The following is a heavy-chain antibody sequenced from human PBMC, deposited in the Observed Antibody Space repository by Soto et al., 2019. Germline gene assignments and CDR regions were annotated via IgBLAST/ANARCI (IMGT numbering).Heavy chain of an antibody. Sequence: RGGSLRLSCAASGCTFSSYAMSWVRQAPGKGLEWVSAISGSGGSTYYADSVKGRFTISRDNSKNTLYLQMNSLRAEDTAVYYCAKAKYDFWSGFDYWGQGTLVTVSS. CDR2: ISGSGGST. CDR1: GCTFSSYA. J-gene: IGHJ4*02. V-gene: IGHV3-23*01. D-gene: IGHD3-3*01. CDR3: AKAKYDFWSGFDY.